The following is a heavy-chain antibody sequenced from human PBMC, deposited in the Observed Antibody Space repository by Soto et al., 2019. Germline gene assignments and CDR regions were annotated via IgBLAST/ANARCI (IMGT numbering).Heavy chain of an antibody. V-gene: IGHV1-69*13. CDR1: GGTFSSYA. Sequence: SVKVSCKASGGTFSSYAISWVRQAPGQGLEWMGGIIPIFGTANYAQKFQGRVTITADESTSTAYMELSSLRSEDTAVYYCARLYCSGGSCYYYFDYWGQGTLVTVSS. CDR2: IIPIFGTA. CDR3: ARLYCSGGSCYYYFDY. D-gene: IGHD2-15*01. J-gene: IGHJ4*02.